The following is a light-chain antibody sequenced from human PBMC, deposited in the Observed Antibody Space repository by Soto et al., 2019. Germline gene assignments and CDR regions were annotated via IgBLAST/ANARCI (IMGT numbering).Light chain of an antibody. CDR2: DAS. CDR3: QQRGNLLT. CDR1: QSVSSY. V-gene: IGKV3-11*01. Sequence: EVVLTQSPATLSLSPGERATLSCRTSQSVSSYVAWYQQKPGQAPRLLIYDASNRATGIPARFSGSGSGTDFTLTISSLEPEDFAVYYCQQRGNLLTFGGGTKLEIK. J-gene: IGKJ4*01.